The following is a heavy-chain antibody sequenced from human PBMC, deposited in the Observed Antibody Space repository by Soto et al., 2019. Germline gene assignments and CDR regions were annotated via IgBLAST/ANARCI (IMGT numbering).Heavy chain of an antibody. V-gene: IGHV1-69*13. D-gene: IGHD7-27*01. CDR2: IIPIFGTA. J-gene: IGHJ3*02. CDR3: ARDMGDSLGAFDI. Sequence: GASVKVSCKASGGTFSSYAISWVRQAPGQGLEWMGGIIPIFGTANYAQKFQGRVTITADESTSTAYMELSSLRSEDTAVYYCARDMGDSLGAFDIWGQGTMVTVSS. CDR1: GGTFSSYA.